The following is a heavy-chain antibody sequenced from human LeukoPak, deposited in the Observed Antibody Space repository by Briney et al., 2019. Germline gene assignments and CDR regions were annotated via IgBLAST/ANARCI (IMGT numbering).Heavy chain of an antibody. J-gene: IGHJ5*02. CDR1: GGTFISYA. CDR2: IIPIFGIA. Sequence: SVKVSCKASGGTFISYAISWVRQAPGQGLEWMGRIIPIFGIANYAQKFQGRVTITADKSTSTAYMELSRLRSEDTAVYYCARTDSGNNWFDPWGQGTLVTVSS. D-gene: IGHD1-26*01. V-gene: IGHV1-69*04. CDR3: ARTDSGNNWFDP.